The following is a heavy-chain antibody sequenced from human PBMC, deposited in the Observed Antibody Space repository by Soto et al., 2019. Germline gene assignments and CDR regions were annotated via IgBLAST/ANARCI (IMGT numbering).Heavy chain of an antibody. CDR3: AKDGGLIYDFGSGYPPRDAFDI. V-gene: IGHV3-23*01. Sequence: EVQLLESGGGLVQPGGSLRLSCAASGFTFSSYAMSWVRQAPGKGLEWVSAISGSGGSTYYADSVKGRFTISRDNTKNTLYLQMNSLIDEDTAVYYCAKDGGLIYDFGSGYPPRDAFDIWGQGTMVTVSS. CDR1: GFTFSSYA. D-gene: IGHD3-3*01. J-gene: IGHJ3*02. CDR2: ISGSGGST.